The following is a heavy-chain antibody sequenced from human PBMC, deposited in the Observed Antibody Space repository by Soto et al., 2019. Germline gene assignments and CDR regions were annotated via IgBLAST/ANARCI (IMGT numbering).Heavy chain of an antibody. D-gene: IGHD3-16*01. J-gene: IGHJ4*02. CDR2: ISGSGGTT. CDR1: GFTFSNYA. Sequence: GGSLRLSCAASGFASGFTFSNYAMSWVRQVPGKGLEWVSTISGSGGTTYYADSVKGRFTISRDNSKNTLYLQMNSLRAEDTAVYYCAKDPNLYGAWGAFDHWGQGTLVTVSS. V-gene: IGHV3-23*01. CDR3: AKDPNLYGAWGAFDH.